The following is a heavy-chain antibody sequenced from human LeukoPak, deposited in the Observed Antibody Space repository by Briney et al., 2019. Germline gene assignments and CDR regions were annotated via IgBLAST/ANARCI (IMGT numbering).Heavy chain of an antibody. D-gene: IGHD2-21*02. CDR2: IYYRGST. CDR1: GGSISSGDYY. Sequence: SETLSLTCTVSGGSISSGDYYWGWIRQPPGKGLEWIGSIYYRGSTYYNPSLRSRVTLSVDTSKNQFSLKLSSVTAADTAVYLCARDRVTHYYYYYYMDVWGKGTTVAVSS. J-gene: IGHJ6*03. V-gene: IGHV4-39*07. CDR3: ARDRVTHYYYYYYMDV.